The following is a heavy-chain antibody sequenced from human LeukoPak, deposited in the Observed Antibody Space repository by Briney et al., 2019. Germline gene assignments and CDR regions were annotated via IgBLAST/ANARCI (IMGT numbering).Heavy chain of an antibody. Sequence: GGSLRLSCAASGFTFSSYEMNWVRQAPGKGLEWVSFISSSGSTIYYADSVKGRFTISRDNAKNPLYLQMNSLRAEDTAVYYCARDCSGGRCYSGTRDYWGQGTLVTVSS. CDR1: GFTFSSYE. D-gene: IGHD2-15*01. V-gene: IGHV3-48*03. CDR2: ISSSGSTI. J-gene: IGHJ4*02. CDR3: ARDCSGGRCYSGTRDY.